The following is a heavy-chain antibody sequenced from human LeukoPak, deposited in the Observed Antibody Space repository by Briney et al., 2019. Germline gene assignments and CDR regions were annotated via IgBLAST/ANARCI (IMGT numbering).Heavy chain of an antibody. V-gene: IGHV3-21*01. CDR3: ARDRTSRHYYYMDV. J-gene: IGHJ6*03. CDR2: ISSSSSYI. D-gene: IGHD2-2*01. Sequence: GGSLRRSCAASGFTFSSDSMNWVRQAPGKGLEWVSSISSSSSYIYYADSVKGRFTISRDNAKNSLYLQMNSLRAEDTAVYYCARDRTSRHYYYMDVWGKGTTVTVSS. CDR1: GFTFSSDS.